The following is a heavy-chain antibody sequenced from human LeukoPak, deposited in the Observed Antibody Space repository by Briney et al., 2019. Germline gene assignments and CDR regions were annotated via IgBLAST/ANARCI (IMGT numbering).Heavy chain of an antibody. V-gene: IGHV3-49*05. CDR2: IRSKAYGGTT. J-gene: IGHJ4*02. CDR3: TRWVVVRDPNFDY. D-gene: IGHD3-22*01. CDR1: GFTFGDYA. Sequence: NPGGSLRLSCTASGFTFGDYAMSWFRQAPGKGLEWVGFIRSKAYGGTTEYAASVKGRFTISRDDSKSIAYLQMNSLKTEDTAVYYCTRWVVVRDPNFDYWGQGTLVTVSS.